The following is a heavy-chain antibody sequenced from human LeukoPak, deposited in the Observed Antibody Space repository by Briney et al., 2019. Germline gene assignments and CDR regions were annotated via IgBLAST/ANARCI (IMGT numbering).Heavy chain of an antibody. Sequence: SETLSLTCAVYGGSFSGYYWSWIRQPPGKGLGWIGEINHSGSTNYNPSLKSRVTISVDTSKNQFSLKLSSVTAADTAVYYCARGEGWFDPWGQGTLVTVSS. J-gene: IGHJ5*02. CDR1: GGSFSGYY. CDR3: ARGEGWFDP. CDR2: INHSGST. V-gene: IGHV4-34*01.